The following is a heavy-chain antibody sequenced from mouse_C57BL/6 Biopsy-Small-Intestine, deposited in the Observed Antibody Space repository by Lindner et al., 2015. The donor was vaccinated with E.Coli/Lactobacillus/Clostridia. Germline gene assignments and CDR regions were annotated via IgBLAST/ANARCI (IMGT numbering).Heavy chain of an antibody. V-gene: IGHV1-82*01. CDR1: GYAFSSSW. Sequence: VQLQESGPELVKPGASVKISCKASGYAFSSSWMNWVKQRPGKGLEWIGRIYLGDGDTNYNGKFRAKATLTIDKSSSTAYMQLKSLTSEDSAVYYCTRREVYYFDYWGQGTTLTVSS. CDR2: IYLGDGDT. J-gene: IGHJ2*01. CDR3: TRREVYYFDY.